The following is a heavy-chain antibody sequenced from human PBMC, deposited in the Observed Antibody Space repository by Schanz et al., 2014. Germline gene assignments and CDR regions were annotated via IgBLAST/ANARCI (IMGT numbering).Heavy chain of an antibody. CDR2: IGTSGGT. CDR1: GLIFSNYV. Sequence: EVQLLESGGGLVQPGGSLKLSCAASGLIFSNYVMSWVRQAPGKGLEWVSTIGTSGGTNYAESVKGRFTISRDKSKNTLYLQMNSLRAEDTARYYCAKDAPYPFDLWGRGTLITVSS. J-gene: IGHJ2*01. CDR3: AKDAPYPFDL. V-gene: IGHV3-23*01.